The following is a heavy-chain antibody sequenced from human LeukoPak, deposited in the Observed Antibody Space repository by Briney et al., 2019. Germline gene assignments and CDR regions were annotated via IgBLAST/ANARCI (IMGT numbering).Heavy chain of an antibody. J-gene: IGHJ4*02. CDR3: AKDRGGDIDY. V-gene: IGHV3-43*02. CDR1: GFTFDDYA. D-gene: IGHD2-21*02. CDR2: IAGDGSRT. Sequence: GGSLRLTCAASGFTFDDYAMHWVRQAPGKGLEWVSLIAGDGSRTYSADSVKGRFTISRDNSKNSLYLQMNSLRTEDTALYYCAKDRGGDIDYWGQGTLVAVSS.